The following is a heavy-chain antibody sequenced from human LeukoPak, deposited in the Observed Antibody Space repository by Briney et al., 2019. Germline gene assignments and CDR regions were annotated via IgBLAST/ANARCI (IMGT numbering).Heavy chain of an antibody. J-gene: IGHJ4*02. Sequence: SETLSLTCAVYVGSFSGYYWSWIRQPPGKGLEWIGEINHSGSTNYNSSLKSRVTISVDTSKNQFSLRLTSVTAADTAVYYCARAVTGTSLVDFWGQGTLVAVSS. V-gene: IGHV4-34*01. CDR1: VGSFSGYY. CDR2: INHSGST. D-gene: IGHD6-19*01. CDR3: ARAVTGTSLVDF.